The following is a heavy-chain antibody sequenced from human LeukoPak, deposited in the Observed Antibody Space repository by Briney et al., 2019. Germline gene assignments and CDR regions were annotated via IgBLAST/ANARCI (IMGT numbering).Heavy chain of an antibody. Sequence: SVKVSCKASGFTFTSSAMQWMRQARGQRLGWIGWIVVGSGNTNYAQKFQERVTITRDMSTSTAYMELSSLRSEDTAVYYCAASTEPIHRYSAGVVPTYWYFDLWGRGTLVTVSS. CDR1: GFTFTSSA. CDR2: IVVGSGNT. D-gene: IGHD1-14*01. J-gene: IGHJ2*01. CDR3: AASTEPIHRYSAGVVPTYWYFDL. V-gene: IGHV1-58*02.